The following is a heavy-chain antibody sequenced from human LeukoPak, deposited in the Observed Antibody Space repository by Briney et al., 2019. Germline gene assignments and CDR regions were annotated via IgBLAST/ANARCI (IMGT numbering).Heavy chain of an antibody. V-gene: IGHV4-59*01. Sequence: SETLSLTCTVSGGSISSYYWSWIRQPPGKGLEWIGYIYYSGSTNYNPSLKSRVTISVDTSKNQFSLKLSSVTAADTAVYYCARTDPIVGATNFDYWGQGTLVTVSS. CDR2: IYYSGST. J-gene: IGHJ4*02. CDR3: ARTDPIVGATNFDY. CDR1: GGSISSYY. D-gene: IGHD1-26*01.